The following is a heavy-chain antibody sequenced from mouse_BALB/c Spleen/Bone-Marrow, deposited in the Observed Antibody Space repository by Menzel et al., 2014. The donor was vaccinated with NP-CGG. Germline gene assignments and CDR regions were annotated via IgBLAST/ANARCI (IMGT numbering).Heavy chain of an antibody. V-gene: IGHV3-6*02. D-gene: IGHD2-3*01. J-gene: IGHJ2*01. CDR1: GYSITSGYY. CDR3: ARDWDGYYFDY. Sequence: ESGPGLVKPSQSLSLTCPVTGYSITSGYYWNWIRQFPGNKLEWMGYISYDGSNNYNPSLKNRISITRDTSKNQFFLKLNSVTTEDTATYYCARDWDGYYFDYWGQGTTLTVSS. CDR2: ISYDGSN.